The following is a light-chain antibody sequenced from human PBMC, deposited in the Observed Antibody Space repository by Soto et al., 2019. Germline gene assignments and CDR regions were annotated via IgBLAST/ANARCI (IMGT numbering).Light chain of an antibody. CDR2: EVS. J-gene: IGLJ1*01. Sequence: QSVVTQPASVSGSPGQSITISCTGTSSDVGGYNYVSWYQQHPGKAPKLMIYEVSNRPSGVSDRFSGSNSGNTASLTISGLQAEDEADYYCSSYTSNNTYVFGTGTKVTVL. CDR1: SSDVGGYNY. CDR3: SSYTSNNTYV. V-gene: IGLV2-14*01.